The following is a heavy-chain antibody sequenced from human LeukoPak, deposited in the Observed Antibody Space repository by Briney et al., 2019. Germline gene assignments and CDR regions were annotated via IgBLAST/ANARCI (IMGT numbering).Heavy chain of an antibody. CDR1: GFTFSSYD. CDR2: IGTAGDT. J-gene: IGHJ4*02. V-gene: IGHV3-13*01. Sequence: GGSLRLSCAASGFTFSSYDMHWVRQATGKGLEWVSAIGTAGDTYYPGSVKGRFTISRDNAKNSLYLQMNSLRAEDTAVYYCARVPTIDVWSGYYTGYWGQGTLVTVSS. D-gene: IGHD3-3*01. CDR3: ARVPTIDVWSGYYTGY.